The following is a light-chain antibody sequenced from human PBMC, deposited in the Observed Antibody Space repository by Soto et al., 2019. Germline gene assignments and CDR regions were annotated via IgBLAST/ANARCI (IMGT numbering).Light chain of an antibody. J-gene: IGKJ1*01. CDR2: KAS. V-gene: IGKV1-5*03. CDR3: QQYDTYSWT. CDR1: QSISNW. Sequence: DIQMTQSPSTLSASVGDRVTITCRASQSISNWLAWYQQKPGKAPKLLIYKASSLESGVPSRFSGSASGTEFTLTISSLQPDDFATYYCQQYDTYSWTVGQGTKVEIK.